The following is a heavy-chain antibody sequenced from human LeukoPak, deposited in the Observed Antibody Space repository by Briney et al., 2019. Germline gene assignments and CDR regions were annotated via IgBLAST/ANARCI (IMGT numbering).Heavy chain of an antibody. Sequence: SETLSLTCTVSGGSISSYYWSWIRQPPGKGLEWIGYIYYSGSTNYNPSLKSRVTISVDTSKNRFSLRLSSVTAADTAVYYCARDEGRIAVAGLNWFDPWGQGTLVTVSS. J-gene: IGHJ5*02. CDR1: GGSISSYY. CDR3: ARDEGRIAVAGLNWFDP. CDR2: IYYSGST. D-gene: IGHD6-19*01. V-gene: IGHV4-59*12.